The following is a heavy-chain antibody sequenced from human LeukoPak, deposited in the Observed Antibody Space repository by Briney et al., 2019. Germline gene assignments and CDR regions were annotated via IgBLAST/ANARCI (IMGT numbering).Heavy chain of an antibody. CDR2: ISAYNGNT. J-gene: IGHJ6*02. CDR3: ARDSRFVDGPAPAQYCSGGSCYYYYYGMDV. CDR1: GYTFTSYG. D-gene: IGHD2-15*01. V-gene: IGHV1-18*01. Sequence: ASVKVSCKASGYTFTSYGISWVRQAPGQGLAWMGWISAYNGNTNYAQKLQGRVTMTTDTSTSTAYMELRSLRSDDTAVYYCARDSRFVDGPAPAQYCSGGSCYYYYYGMDVWGQGTTVTVSS.